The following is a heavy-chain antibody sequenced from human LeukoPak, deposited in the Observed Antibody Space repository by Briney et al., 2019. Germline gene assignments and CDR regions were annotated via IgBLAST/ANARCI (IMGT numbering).Heavy chain of an antibody. CDR1: GFTFSSYA. D-gene: IGHD2-15*01. Sequence: GGSLRLSCAASGFTFSSYAMSWVRQAPGKGLEWVSAISGSGGSTYYADSVKGRFTISRDNSKNTLYLQMNSLRAEDTAVYYCAKDSGSCSGGSCYSYFDYWGQGTLVTVSS. CDR3: AKDSGSCSGGSCYSYFDY. CDR2: ISGSGGST. J-gene: IGHJ4*02. V-gene: IGHV3-23*01.